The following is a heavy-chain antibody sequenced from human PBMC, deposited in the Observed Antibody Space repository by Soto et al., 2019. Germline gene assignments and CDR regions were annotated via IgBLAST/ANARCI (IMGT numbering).Heavy chain of an antibody. J-gene: IGHJ3*02. CDR3: VRTGYSSSWDDAFDI. CDR2: RYSDGRS. Sequence: PGGSLRLSCAGSGFTVSISYMTWVRQVPGKGLEWVSIRYSDGRSYHAESVKGRFTISTDDSENTLYLQMSSLRAEDTALYYCVRTGYSSSWDDAFDIWGQGTMVTVSS. CDR1: GFTVSISY. D-gene: IGHD6-13*01. V-gene: IGHV3-66*01.